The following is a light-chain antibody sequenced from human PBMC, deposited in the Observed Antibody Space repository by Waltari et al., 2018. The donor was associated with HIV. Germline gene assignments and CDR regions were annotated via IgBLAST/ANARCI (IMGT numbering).Light chain of an antibody. Sequence: DIQMTQSPSSLSASVGDKVTITSQASQGIRNSLSWYQQRPGKAPQVLISDATNLDTGVPLRFSGSGSGTDFILTITDLQPEDSATYYCQQYHGLPLTFGRGTNVEI. CDR3: QQYHGLPLT. CDR2: DAT. J-gene: IGKJ4*01. CDR1: QGIRNS. V-gene: IGKV1-33*01.